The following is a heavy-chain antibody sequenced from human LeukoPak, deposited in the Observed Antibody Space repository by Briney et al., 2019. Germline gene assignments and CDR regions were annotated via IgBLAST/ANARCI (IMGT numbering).Heavy chain of an antibody. Sequence: SETLSPTCAVYGGSFSPYYWSWIRQPPGKGLEWIGEINHSGSTNYNPSLKSRVTISVDTSKNQFSLKLSSVTAADTAVYYCARGGFYCGGDCYVDYWGQGTLVTVSS. V-gene: IGHV4-34*01. CDR3: ARGGFYCGGDCYVDY. J-gene: IGHJ4*02. CDR2: INHSGST. D-gene: IGHD2-21*02. CDR1: GGSFSPYY.